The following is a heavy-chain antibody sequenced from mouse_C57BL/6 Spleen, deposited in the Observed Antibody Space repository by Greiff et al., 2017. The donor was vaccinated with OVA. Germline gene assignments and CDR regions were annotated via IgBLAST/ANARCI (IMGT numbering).Heavy chain of an antibody. Sequence: EVKLMESGGGLVKPGGSLKLSCAASGFTFSSYAMSWVRQTPEKRLEWVATISDGGSYTYYPDNVKGRFTISRDNAKNNLYLQMSHLKSEDTAMYYCAREDYGSFLGYWGQGTTLTVSS. J-gene: IGHJ2*01. CDR3: AREDYGSFLGY. D-gene: IGHD1-1*01. V-gene: IGHV5-4*01. CDR1: GFTFSSYA. CDR2: ISDGGSYT.